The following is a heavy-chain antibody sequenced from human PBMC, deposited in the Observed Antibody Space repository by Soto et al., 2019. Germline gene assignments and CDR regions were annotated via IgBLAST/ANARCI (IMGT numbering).Heavy chain of an antibody. D-gene: IGHD4-17*01. J-gene: IGHJ3*02. Sequence: GGSLRLSCAASGFTFSSYSMNWVRQAPGKGLEWVSYISSSSTIYYADSVKGRFTISRDNAKNSLYLQMNSLRAEDTAVYYCARDTDYGDYSEAFDIWGQGTMVTVSS. V-gene: IGHV3-48*01. CDR1: GFTFSSYS. CDR2: ISSSSTI. CDR3: ARDTDYGDYSEAFDI.